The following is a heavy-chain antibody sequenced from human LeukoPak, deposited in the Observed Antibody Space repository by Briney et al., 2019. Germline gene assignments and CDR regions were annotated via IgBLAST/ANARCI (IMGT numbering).Heavy chain of an antibody. Sequence: SETLSLTCAVSGASISSGDYSWNWMRQPPGKGLEWIGYIYHTGHTYYSPSLKSRVTISVDRSRNQFSLKLTSVTAADTAVYFCAIGFFLRESPGSWFDPWGQGTLVTVSS. CDR1: GASISSGDYS. D-gene: IGHD3-10*01. CDR3: AIGFFLRESPGSWFDP. J-gene: IGHJ5*02. CDR2: IYHTGHT. V-gene: IGHV4-30-2*01.